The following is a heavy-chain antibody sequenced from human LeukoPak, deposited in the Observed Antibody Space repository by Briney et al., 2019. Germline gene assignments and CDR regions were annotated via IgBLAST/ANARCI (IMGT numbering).Heavy chain of an antibody. CDR3: AKAGVSWQQLIQGYYFDF. Sequence: GGSLRLSCAASRFTFSSYAMHWVRQAPGKRLEWVSGISSSGSTYYADSVKGRFTISRDNSENTLYLEMNSLRAEDTAVYYCAKAGVSWQQLIQGYYFDFWGQGTLVTVSS. J-gene: IGHJ4*02. CDR2: ISSSGST. CDR1: RFTFSSYA. D-gene: IGHD3-3*01. V-gene: IGHV3-23*01.